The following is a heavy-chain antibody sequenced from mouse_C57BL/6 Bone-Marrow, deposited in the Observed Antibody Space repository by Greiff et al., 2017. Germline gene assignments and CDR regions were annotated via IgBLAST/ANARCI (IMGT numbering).Heavy chain of an antibody. CDR2: IDPANGNT. V-gene: IGHV14-3*01. J-gene: IGHJ1*03. CDR3: ASGYYGSSLYWYFDV. D-gene: IGHD1-1*01. CDR1: GFNIKNTY. Sequence: EVQLQESVAELVRPGASVKLSCTASGFNIKNTYMHWVKQRPEQGLEWIGRIDPANGNTKYAPKFQGKATITADTSSNTAYLQLSSLTSEDTAIYYCASGYYGSSLYWYFDVWGTGPTVTVSS.